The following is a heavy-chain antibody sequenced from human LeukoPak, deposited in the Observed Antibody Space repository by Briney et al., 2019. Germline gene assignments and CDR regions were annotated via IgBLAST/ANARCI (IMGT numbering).Heavy chain of an antibody. Sequence: GGSLRLSCAASGFTFSSYAMSWVRQAPGKGLEWVSGISGSGGSTYYTDSVKGRFTISRDNSKNTLYLQMNSLRAEDTAVYYGAKCSQYSGGGLFGYWGKGTLVTVS. CDR3: AKCSQYSGGGLFGY. D-gene: IGHD1-26*01. CDR2: ISGSGGST. V-gene: IGHV3-23*01. CDR1: GFTFSSYA. J-gene: IGHJ4*02.